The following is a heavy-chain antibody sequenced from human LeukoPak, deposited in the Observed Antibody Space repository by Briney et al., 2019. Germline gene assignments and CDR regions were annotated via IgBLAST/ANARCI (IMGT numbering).Heavy chain of an antibody. V-gene: IGHV3-33*01. J-gene: IGHJ4*02. CDR2: IWYDGSNK. D-gene: IGHD5-12*01. CDR3: AREMGLNIVATFGY. CDR1: GFTFSSYG. Sequence: SGGSLRLSCAASGFTFSSYGMHWVRQAPGKGLEWVAPIWYDGSNKYYADSVKGRFTISRDNSKNTLYLQMNSLRAEDTAVYYCAREMGLNIVATFGYWGQGTLVTVSS.